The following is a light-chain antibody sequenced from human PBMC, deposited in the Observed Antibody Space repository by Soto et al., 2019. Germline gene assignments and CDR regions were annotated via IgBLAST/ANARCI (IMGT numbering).Light chain of an antibody. J-gene: IGKJ1*01. Sequence: ILLTQSPATLSVSPGERATLSCRASQSVSSNLAWYKQKPGQAPRLLSYGASTRATGIPARFSGSGSGTEFTLTISSLKSEDFEVYYCQQYNNWPGTFGQGTKVDIK. CDR2: GAS. CDR3: QQYNNWPGT. V-gene: IGKV3-15*01. CDR1: QSVSSN.